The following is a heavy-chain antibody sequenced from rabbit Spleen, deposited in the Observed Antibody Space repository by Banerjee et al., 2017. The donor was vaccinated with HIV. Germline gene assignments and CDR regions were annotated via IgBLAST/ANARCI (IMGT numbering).Heavy chain of an antibody. CDR2: IYTTNSDT. CDR1: GFIFSSYYY. Sequence: EESGGDLVKPGTSLTLTCTASGFIFSSYYYMCWVRQAPGKGLEWIACIYTTNSDTYYASWAIGRFTVSKTSSTTVTLQMTSLTVADTATYFCARDTATSFSSYGMDLWGQGTLVTVS. D-gene: IGHD7-1*01. J-gene: IGHJ6*01. V-gene: IGHV1S40*01. CDR3: ARDTATSFSSYGMDL.